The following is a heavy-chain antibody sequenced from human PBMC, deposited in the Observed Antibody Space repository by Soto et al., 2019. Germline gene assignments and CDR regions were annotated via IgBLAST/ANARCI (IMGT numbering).Heavy chain of an antibody. CDR1: GGSLSGYY. D-gene: IGHD4-17*01. V-gene: IGHV4-34*01. J-gene: IGHJ6*03. CDR2: INHSGST. CDR3: ARDYGDYNDYYMDV. Sequence: QVQLQQWGAGLLKPSETLSLTCAVYGGSLSGYYWSWIRQPPGKGLEWIGEINHSGSTNYNPSLKSRVTISVDTSKNQFSLKLSSVTAADTAVYYCARDYGDYNDYYMDVWGKGTTVTVSS.